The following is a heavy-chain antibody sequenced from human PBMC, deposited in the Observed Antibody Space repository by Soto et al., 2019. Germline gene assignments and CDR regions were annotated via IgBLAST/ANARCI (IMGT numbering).Heavy chain of an antibody. V-gene: IGHV3-23*01. CDR3: ARDVGGFNAMFDY. Sequence: QPGGSLRLSCAASRFIFRDYAMSWVRQTPGKGLEWVSTISTGSVNTHYADSIEGRFTISRDDSKNTLYLQMNSLRAEDTALYYCARDVGGFNAMFDYWGQGTQVTVSS. CDR2: ISTGSVNT. CDR1: RFIFRDYA. J-gene: IGHJ4*02. D-gene: IGHD5-12*01.